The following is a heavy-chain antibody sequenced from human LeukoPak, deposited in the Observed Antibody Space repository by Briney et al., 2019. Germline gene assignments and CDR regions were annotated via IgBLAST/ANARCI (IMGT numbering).Heavy chain of an antibody. J-gene: IGHJ2*01. D-gene: IGHD1-26*01. CDR3: ASGRILVVQWELRDPLLPDHWYFDL. CDR1: GGSISSSSYY. Sequence: TSETLSLTCTVSGGSISSSSYYWGWIRQPPGKGLEWIGSIYYSGSTYYNPSLKSRVTISVDTSKNQFSLKLSSVTAADTAVYYCASGRILVVQWELRDPLLPDHWYFDLWGRGTLVTVSS. V-gene: IGHV4-39*01. CDR2: IYYSGST.